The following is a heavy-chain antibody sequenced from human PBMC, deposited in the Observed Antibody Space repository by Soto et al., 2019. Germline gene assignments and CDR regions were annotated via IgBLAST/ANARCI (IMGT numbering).Heavy chain of an antibody. Sequence: KSSETLSLTCAVSGGSISSSNWWSWVRQPPGKGLEWIGEIYHSGSTNYNPSLKSRVTTSVDKSKNQFSLKLSSVTAADTAVYYCARSTQIAAAAGGNWFDPWGQGTLVTVSS. CDR3: ARSTQIAAAAGGNWFDP. V-gene: IGHV4-4*02. CDR1: GGSISSSNW. D-gene: IGHD6-13*01. CDR2: IYHSGST. J-gene: IGHJ5*02.